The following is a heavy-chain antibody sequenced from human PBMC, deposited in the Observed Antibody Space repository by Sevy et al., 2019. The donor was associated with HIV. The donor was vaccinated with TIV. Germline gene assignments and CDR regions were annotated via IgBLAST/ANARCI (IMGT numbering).Heavy chain of an antibody. Sequence: ASVKVSCKASGGTFSSYAISWVRQAPGQGLEWMGGIIPIFGTANYAQKFQGRVTITADESTSTAYMELSSLRSEDTAVYYCARVSSYDFWSLEDYGMDVWGQGTTVTVSS. V-gene: IGHV1-69*13. J-gene: IGHJ6*02. CDR3: ARVSSYDFWSLEDYGMDV. CDR1: GGTFSSYA. D-gene: IGHD3-3*01. CDR2: IIPIFGTA.